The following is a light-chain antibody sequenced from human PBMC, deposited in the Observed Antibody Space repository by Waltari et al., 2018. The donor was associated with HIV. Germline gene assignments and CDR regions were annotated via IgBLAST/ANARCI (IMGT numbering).Light chain of an antibody. CDR1: SSNIGSNN. J-gene: IGLJ2*01. V-gene: IGLV1-47*01. CDR3: VVWDDSLSGVV. Sequence: QSVVTQSPSASGTPGQSVTISCSGSSSNIGSNNVFWYQHLPGTAPKLLIYRDNPRPSGVPGRISGSRSGTSSSLAISGLRSEDEAVYDCVVWDDSLSGVVIGGGTSLTVV. CDR2: RDN.